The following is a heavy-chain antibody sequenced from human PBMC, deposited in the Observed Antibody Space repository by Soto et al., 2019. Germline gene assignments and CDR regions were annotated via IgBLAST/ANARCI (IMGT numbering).Heavy chain of an antibody. CDR2: ITAFNGNT. D-gene: IGHD3-3*01. CDR3: ARISQSDFWSGYYYFFDY. J-gene: IGHJ4*02. CDR1: GYTFTDYG. Sequence: QVHLVQSGAEVEKPGASVKVSCKASGYTFTDYGISWVRQAPGQGLQWMGWITAFNGNTKYAQKFKGRDTMTTDTATSTAYMELRSLESDDTAVYYCARISQSDFWSGYYYFFDYWGQGTLVTVSS. V-gene: IGHV1-18*01.